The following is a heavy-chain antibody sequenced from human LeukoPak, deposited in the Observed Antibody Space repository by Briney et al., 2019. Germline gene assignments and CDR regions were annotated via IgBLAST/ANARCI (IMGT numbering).Heavy chain of an antibody. CDR2: ITGTSTYI. Sequence: PGGSLRLSCTASGFTFSNYNMNWVRQAPGKGLEWVSSITGTSTYIYYADSVKGRFTISRDNAKNSLFLQMDGLRAEDTAVYYCARVAGRGGDWFDPWGQGTLVTVSS. D-gene: IGHD6-19*01. CDR3: ARVAGRGGDWFDP. CDR1: GFTFSNYN. J-gene: IGHJ5*02. V-gene: IGHV3-21*01.